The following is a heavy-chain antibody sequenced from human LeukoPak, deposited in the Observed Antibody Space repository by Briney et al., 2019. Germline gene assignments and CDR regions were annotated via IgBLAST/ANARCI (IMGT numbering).Heavy chain of an antibody. CDR1: GFTFGNSV. V-gene: IGHV3-23*01. J-gene: IGHJ4*02. CDR2: ISASGDYT. Sequence: SGGSLRLSCAASGFTFGNSVMYWVRQAPGKGLEWVSAISASGDYTSYADSVRGRFTISRDNSKDTLYLQMNALRAEDTAMYYCATLGVRADRRGIDYWGQGTPVTGSS. D-gene: IGHD3-16*01. CDR3: ATLGVRADRRGIDY.